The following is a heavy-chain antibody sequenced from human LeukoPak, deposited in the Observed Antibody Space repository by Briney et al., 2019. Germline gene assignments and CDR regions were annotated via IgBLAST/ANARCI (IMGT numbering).Heavy chain of an antibody. Sequence: PGGSLRLSCAASGFTFTSYVMSWVRQTPGKGLEWVSTINSGGGDTDYADSVRGRFTISRDNSKNTLYLQMNSLRAEDTAIYYCAKRPWGITTTYYDYWGQGTLVTVSS. CDR3: AKRPWGITTTYYDY. CDR2: INSGGGDT. D-gene: IGHD3-16*01. J-gene: IGHJ4*02. V-gene: IGHV3-23*01. CDR1: GFTFTSYV.